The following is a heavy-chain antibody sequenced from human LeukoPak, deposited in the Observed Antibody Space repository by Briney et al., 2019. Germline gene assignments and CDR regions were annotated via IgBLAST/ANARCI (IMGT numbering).Heavy chain of an antibody. Sequence: GGSLRLSCAASGFTFSSYGMHWVRQAPGKGLEWVAVIWYDGSNKYYADSVKGRFTISRDNSKNTLYLQMNSLRAEDTALYYCARDSSGYDHGGADYWGQGTLVTVSS. V-gene: IGHV3-33*01. CDR1: GFTFSSYG. J-gene: IGHJ4*02. CDR3: ARDSSGYDHGGADY. D-gene: IGHD5-12*01. CDR2: IWYDGSNK.